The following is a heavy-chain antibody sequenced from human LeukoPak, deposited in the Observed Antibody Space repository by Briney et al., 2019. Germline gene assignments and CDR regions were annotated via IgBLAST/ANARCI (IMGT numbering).Heavy chain of an antibody. D-gene: IGHD3-3*01. Sequence: PGGSLRLSCAASGFTFSTYFMHWVRQAPGKGLEWVADIASDGSHTFYVDSVKGRFTISRDNSKNTLYLQMNSLRAEDTAVYYCAKTYYDFWSGYRDWGQGTLVTVSS. CDR2: IASDGSHT. CDR3: AKTYYDFWSGYRD. J-gene: IGHJ4*02. V-gene: IGHV3-30-3*02. CDR1: GFTFSTYF.